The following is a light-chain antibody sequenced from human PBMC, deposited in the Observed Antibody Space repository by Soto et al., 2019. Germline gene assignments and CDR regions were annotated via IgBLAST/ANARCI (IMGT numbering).Light chain of an antibody. V-gene: IGLV1-51*01. CDR2: DNN. CDR1: SSNIGAGYD. CDR3: ATWDGSLPGEV. Sequence: QPVLTQPPSVSGAPGQRVTISCTGSSSNIGAGYDVHWYQQRPGTAPKLLIYDNNKRPSGIPDRFSGSKSGTSGTLDITGLQTGDEADYYCATWDGSLPGEVFGGGTKLTVL. J-gene: IGLJ2*01.